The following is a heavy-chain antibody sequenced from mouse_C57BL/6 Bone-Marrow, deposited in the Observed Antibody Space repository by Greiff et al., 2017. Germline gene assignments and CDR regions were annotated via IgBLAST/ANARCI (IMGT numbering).Heavy chain of an antibody. V-gene: IGHV1-63*01. CDR3: AGSYGSSPAWFAY. D-gene: IGHD1-1*01. Sequence: QVQLQQSGAELVRPGTSVKMSCKASGYTFTNYWIGWAKQRPGHGLEWIGDIYPGGGYTNYNEKFKGKATLTADKSSSTAYMQFSSLTSEDSAIYYCAGSYGSSPAWFAYWGQGTLVTVSA. J-gene: IGHJ3*01. CDR2: IYPGGGYT. CDR1: GYTFTNYW.